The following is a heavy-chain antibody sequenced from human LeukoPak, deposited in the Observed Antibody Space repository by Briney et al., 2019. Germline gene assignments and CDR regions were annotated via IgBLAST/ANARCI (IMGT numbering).Heavy chain of an antibody. CDR1: GYTFTSYD. Sequence: GASVKVSCKASGYTFTSYDINWVRQATGQGLEWMGWMNPNSGKTGYAQKFQGRVTKTRNTTISTAYMELSSLGSEDTAVYYCARGIIASPFDYWGQGTLVTVSS. CDR2: MNPNSGKT. J-gene: IGHJ4*02. CDR3: ARGIIASPFDY. D-gene: IGHD3-10*01. V-gene: IGHV1-8*01.